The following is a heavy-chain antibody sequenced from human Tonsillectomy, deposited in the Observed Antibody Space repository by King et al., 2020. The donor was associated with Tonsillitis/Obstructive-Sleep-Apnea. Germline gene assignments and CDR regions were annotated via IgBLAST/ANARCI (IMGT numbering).Heavy chain of an antibody. D-gene: IGHD3-3*01. Sequence: VQLVESGGGLIQPGESLRLSCAASGFTVSSNYMSWVRQAPGKGLEWVSVIYSGGSTYYADSVKGRFTISRDNSKNTLYLQMNSLRAEDTAVYYCARSPNDFWSGYRTMYYFDYWGQGTLVTVSS. CDR2: IYSGGST. CDR1: GFTVSSNY. J-gene: IGHJ4*02. CDR3: ARSPNDFWSGYRTMYYFDY. V-gene: IGHV3-53*01.